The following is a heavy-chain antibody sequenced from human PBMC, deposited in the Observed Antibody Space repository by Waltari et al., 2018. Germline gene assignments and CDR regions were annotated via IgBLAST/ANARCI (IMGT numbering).Heavy chain of an antibody. V-gene: IGHV4-34*01. CDR2: INHSGST. CDR3: ARRYGTICGVVIISRWFDP. J-gene: IGHJ5*02. CDR1: GGSFSGYY. Sequence: QVQLQQWGAGLLKPSETLSLTCAVYGGSFSGYYWSWIRQPPGKGLEWSGEINHSGSTHYNPSLKSRVTISVDTSKNQFSLKLSSVTAADTAVYYCARRYGTICGVVIISRWFDPWGQGTLVTVSS. D-gene: IGHD3-3*01.